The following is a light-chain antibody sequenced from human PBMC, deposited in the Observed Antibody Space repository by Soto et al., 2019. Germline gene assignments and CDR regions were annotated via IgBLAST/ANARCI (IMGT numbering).Light chain of an antibody. CDR1: SSDVGRFNF. J-gene: IGLJ1*01. Sequence: QSALTQPASVSGSPGQSITISCTGTSSDVGRFNFVSWFQQHPGKAPKLLIYEVTKRPSGVSNRFSGSKSGNTASLTISGLETEDEADYYFSSNTTRSTYVFGTGTKLTVL. CDR2: EVT. CDR3: SSNTTRSTYV. V-gene: IGLV2-14*01.